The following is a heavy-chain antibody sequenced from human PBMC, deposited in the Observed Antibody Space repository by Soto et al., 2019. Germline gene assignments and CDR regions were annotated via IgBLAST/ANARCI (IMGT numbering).Heavy chain of an antibody. D-gene: IGHD2-21*02. CDR2: ISYDGSNK. V-gene: IGHV3-30*03. J-gene: IGHJ6*02. CDR1: GFTFISYG. Sequence: GGSLRLSCAASGFTFISYGMHWVRQAPGKGLEWVAVISYDGSNKYYADSVKGRFTISRDNSKNTLYLQMNSLRAEDTAVYYCATQLECGGDCYGYYYYGMDVWGQGTTVTVSS. CDR3: ATQLECGGDCYGYYYYGMDV.